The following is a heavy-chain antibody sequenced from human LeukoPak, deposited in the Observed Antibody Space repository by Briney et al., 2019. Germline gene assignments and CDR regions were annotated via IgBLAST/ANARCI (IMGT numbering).Heavy chain of an antibody. V-gene: IGHV4-4*08. CDR2: IYNSGST. CDR3: ARDGPPYYEDYYGMDV. D-gene: IGHD3-22*01. J-gene: IGHJ6*02. Sequence: PSETLSLTCTVSGVSISSYHWTWIRQPPGEGPEWIGHIYNSGSTNYNPSLRGRVTISLDTSKNQFSLKLSSVTAADTAVYYCARDGPPYYEDYYGMDVWGQGTTVTVSS. CDR1: GVSISSYH.